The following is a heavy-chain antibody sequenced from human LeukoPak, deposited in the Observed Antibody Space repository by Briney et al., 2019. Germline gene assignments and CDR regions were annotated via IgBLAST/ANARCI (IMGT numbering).Heavy chain of an antibody. V-gene: IGHV4-34*01. J-gene: IGHJ4*02. CDR1: GGSFSGHY. CDR3: VRHPRGGPYFDY. Sequence: SETLSLTCAVYGGSFSGHYWSWIRQPPGKGLEWIGEINHSGSTNYNPSLKSRVTISVDTSKNQFSLKLTSVTAADTGVYYCVRHPRGGPYFDYWGQGTLVTVSS. CDR2: INHSGST. D-gene: IGHD3-16*01.